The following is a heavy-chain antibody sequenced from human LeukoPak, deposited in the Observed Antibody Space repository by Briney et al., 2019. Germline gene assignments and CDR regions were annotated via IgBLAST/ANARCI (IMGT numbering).Heavy chain of an antibody. J-gene: IGHJ5*02. Sequence: SVKVSCKASGGTFSSYAISWVRQAPGQGLEWMGGIIPIFGTANYAQKFQGRVTITTDESTSTAYMELSSLRSEDTAVYYCARDAQYYDFRSGYYTNWFDPWGQGTLVTVSS. D-gene: IGHD3-3*01. V-gene: IGHV1-69*05. CDR3: ARDAQYYDFRSGYYTNWFDP. CDR1: GGTFSSYA. CDR2: IIPIFGTA.